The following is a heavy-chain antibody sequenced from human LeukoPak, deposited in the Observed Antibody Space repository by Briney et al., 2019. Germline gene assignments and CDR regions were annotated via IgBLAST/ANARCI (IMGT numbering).Heavy chain of an antibody. CDR2: FDPEDGET. CDR1: GYTLTELS. J-gene: IGHJ3*02. V-gene: IGHV1-24*01. CDR3: ATVRRAIAYYYDSSGLDAFDI. D-gene: IGHD3-22*01. Sequence: GASVKVSCKVSGYTLTELSMHWVRQAPGKELEWMGGFDPEDGETIYAQKFQGRVTMTEVTSTDTAYMELSSLRSEDTAVYYCATVRRAIAYYYDSSGLDAFDIWGQGTMVTVSS.